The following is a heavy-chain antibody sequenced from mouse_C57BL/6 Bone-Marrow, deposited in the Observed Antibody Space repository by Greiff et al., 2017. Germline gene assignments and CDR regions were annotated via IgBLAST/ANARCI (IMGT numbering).Heavy chain of an antibody. D-gene: IGHD3-2*02. CDR1: GYTFTSYW. CDR3: ARGALDSSGYLDY. V-gene: IGHV1-59*01. Sequence: QVQLQQPGAELVRPGTSVKLSCKASGYTFTSYWMHWVKQRPGQGLEWIGVIDPSDSYTNYQQKFKGKATLTVETSSSTAYMQLSSLTSEDTAVYYCARGALDSSGYLDYWGQGTTLTVSS. J-gene: IGHJ2*01. CDR2: IDPSDSYT.